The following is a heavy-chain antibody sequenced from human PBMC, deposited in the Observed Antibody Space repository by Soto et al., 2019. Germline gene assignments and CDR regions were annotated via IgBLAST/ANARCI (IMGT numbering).Heavy chain of an antibody. Sequence: QEQLVESGGGVVQPGRSLRLYCEASRFTFSSYGMHWVRQAPGKGLEWVAVISYDGDYKNYADSVKVRFTISRDNSENALSLHMHSLRGDDTAVYYCAKGTTVSPWRYLDLCGRGTLFSVSS. D-gene: IGHD1-7*01. J-gene: IGHJ2*01. CDR3: AKGTTVSPWRYLDL. CDR1: RFTFSSYG. CDR2: ISYDGDYK. V-gene: IGHV3-30*18.